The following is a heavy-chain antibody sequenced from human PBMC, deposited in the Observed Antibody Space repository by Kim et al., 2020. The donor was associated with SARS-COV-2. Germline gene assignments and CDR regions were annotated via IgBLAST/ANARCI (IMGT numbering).Heavy chain of an antibody. CDR3: AAYGGNDY. J-gene: IGHJ4*02. CDR2: IKSKTDGGTT. V-gene: IGHV3-15*01. Sequence: GGSLRLSCVASGFTFSNAWMNWVRQAPGKGLEWVGHIKSKTDGGTTDYAAPVKDRFTISRDDSKNTVSLQMNSLKTEDTAVYYCAAYGGNDYWGQGTLVTVSS. D-gene: IGHD4-17*01. CDR1: GFTFSNAW.